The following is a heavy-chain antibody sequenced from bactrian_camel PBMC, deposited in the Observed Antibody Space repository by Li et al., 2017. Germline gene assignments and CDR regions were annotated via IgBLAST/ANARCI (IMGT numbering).Heavy chain of an antibody. CDR3: VRGRAAPS. V-gene: IGHV3S40*01. CDR1: GFTFSSSV. D-gene: IGHD2*01. CDR2: INTGGTT. J-gene: IGHJ4*01. Sequence: VQLVESGGALVQPGGSLRLSCAASGFTFSSSVMSWVRQAPGKGLEWVSVINTGGTTYYADSVKGRFTISRDNAKNTVYLQMNSLKFEDTAVYYCVRGRAAPSWGQGTQVTVS.